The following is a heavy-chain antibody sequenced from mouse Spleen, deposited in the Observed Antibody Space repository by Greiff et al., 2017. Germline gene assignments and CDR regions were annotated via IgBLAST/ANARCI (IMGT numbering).Heavy chain of an antibody. CDR2: IYPGSGNT. CDR1: GYTFTDYY. V-gene: IGHV1-76*01. D-gene: IGHD2-1*01. Sequence: QVQLQQSGAELVRPGASVKLSCKASGYTFTDYYINWVKQRPGQGLEWIARIYPGSGNTYYNEKFKGKATLTAEKSSSTAYMQLSSLTSEDSAVYFCARGDGKSYAMDYWGQGTSVTVSS. J-gene: IGHJ4*01. CDR3: ARGDGKSYAMDY.